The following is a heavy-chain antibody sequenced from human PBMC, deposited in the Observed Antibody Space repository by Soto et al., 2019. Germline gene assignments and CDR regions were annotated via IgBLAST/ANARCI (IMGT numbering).Heavy chain of an antibody. CDR1: GGSISSSNL. CDR2: IGHSGST. D-gene: IGHD3-3*01. J-gene: IGHJ6*02. V-gene: IGHV4-4*02. Sequence: SETLSLTCAVSGGSISSSNLWSWVRQPPGKGLEWLGEIGHSGSTNYNPSLKSRVTISVDKSKNHCSLKLRSVTAADTAVYYCARVRGYDDLWSGYKTSGMDVSGQGTTVTVS. CDR3: ARVRGYDDLWSGYKTSGMDV.